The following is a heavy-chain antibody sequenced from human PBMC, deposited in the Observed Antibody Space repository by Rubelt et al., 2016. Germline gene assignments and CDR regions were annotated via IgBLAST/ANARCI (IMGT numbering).Heavy chain of an antibody. CDR3: AREAYRQLNY. D-gene: IGHD6-6*01. CDR1: GFTFGTYW. J-gene: IGHJ4*02. CDR2: IRQDGNEK. Sequence: GGGLVQPGGSLRLSCAASGFTFGTYWMTWVRQPPGKGLEWVTNIRQDGNEKHYVDSVKGRFTISRDNGKNSLYLQMNSLRADDTAVYYCAREAYRQLNYWGQGTLVTVSS. V-gene: IGHV3-7*03.